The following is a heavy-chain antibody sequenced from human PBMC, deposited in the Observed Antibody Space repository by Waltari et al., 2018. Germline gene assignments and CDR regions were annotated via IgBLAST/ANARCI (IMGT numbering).Heavy chain of an antibody. V-gene: IGHV3-21*01. Sequence: EVQLVESGGGLVKPGGSLRLSCAASGFTFSSYSMNWVRQAPGKGLEWVSSISSSSGYISYADSVKGRFTISRDNAKNSLYLQMNSLRAEDTAVYYCARGPSLTQGNAFDIWGQGTMVTVSS. CDR2: ISSSSGYI. J-gene: IGHJ3*02. D-gene: IGHD3-10*01. CDR3: ARGPSLTQGNAFDI. CDR1: GFTFSSYS.